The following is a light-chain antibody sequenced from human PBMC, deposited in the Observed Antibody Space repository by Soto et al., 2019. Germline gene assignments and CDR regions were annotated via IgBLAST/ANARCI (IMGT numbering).Light chain of an antibody. Sequence: EPVLTQSPGTLSLSPGESAALSCRASQTVRTNHLAWYQQKPGQAPRLLIFDASSRPGGIPERFSGSGSGTYFTLTINRLEPEDFAVYYCQQYGSSPYTFGQGTKVEI. CDR1: QTVRTNH. CDR2: DAS. J-gene: IGKJ2*01. V-gene: IGKV3-20*01. CDR3: QQYGSSPYT.